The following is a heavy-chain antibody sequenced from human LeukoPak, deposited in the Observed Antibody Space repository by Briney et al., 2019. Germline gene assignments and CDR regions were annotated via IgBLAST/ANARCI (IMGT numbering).Heavy chain of an antibody. Sequence: PWGSLRLSCAASGFTFSSYGMHWVRQAPGKGLEWVAVISYDGSNKYYADSVKGRFTISRDNSKNTLYLQMNSLRAEDTAVYYCAKDRLAANYFDYWGQGTLVTVSS. V-gene: IGHV3-30*18. CDR2: ISYDGSNK. CDR1: GFTFSSYG. J-gene: IGHJ4*02. CDR3: AKDRLAANYFDY. D-gene: IGHD6-25*01.